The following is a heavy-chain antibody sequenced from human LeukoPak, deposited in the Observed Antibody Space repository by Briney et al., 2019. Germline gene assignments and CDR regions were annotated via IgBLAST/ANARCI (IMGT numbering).Heavy chain of an antibody. V-gene: IGHV3-30*04. D-gene: IGHD3-3*01. CDR2: ISYDGNNK. Sequence: PGGSLRLSCEASGFTFSSNALHWVRQPPGKGLERLAVISYDGNNKNFADSVKGRFTVSRDNSKHTLYLHMNSLRSDDSAMYYCATGGKFDFWSGYHIDNWGQGTLVTVSS. CDR1: GFTFSSNA. J-gene: IGHJ4*02. CDR3: ATGGKFDFWSGYHIDN.